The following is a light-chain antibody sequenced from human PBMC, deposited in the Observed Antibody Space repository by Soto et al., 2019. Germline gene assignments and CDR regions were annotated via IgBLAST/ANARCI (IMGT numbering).Light chain of an antibody. J-gene: IGKJ5*01. CDR3: QQTDTLPST. CDR1: QVMSSW. Sequence: DIPMNQSPSSVSAAVGERVTITCRASQVMSSWLAWYQQKPGKAPKLLIFAASTLQSGVPSRFSGSGSRTDFTLTITSLQPEDIGTYYCQQTDTLPSTFGQGTRLEIK. V-gene: IGKV1D-12*01. CDR2: AAS.